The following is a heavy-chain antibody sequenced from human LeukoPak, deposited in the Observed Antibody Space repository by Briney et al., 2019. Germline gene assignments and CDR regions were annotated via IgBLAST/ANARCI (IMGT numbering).Heavy chain of an antibody. Sequence: TPSLTCAVSGGSISSGSYYWGWIRHPPGKGRGWIGSIYFSGRTYYTPSLKSRVTISVDTSKNQFSLKLSSVIAADTAVDYCARQQWLASYYYYMDVWGKGTTVTVSS. J-gene: IGHJ6*03. V-gene: IGHV4-39*01. D-gene: IGHD6-19*01. CDR2: IYFSGRT. CDR3: ARQQWLASYYYYMDV. CDR1: GGSISSGSYY.